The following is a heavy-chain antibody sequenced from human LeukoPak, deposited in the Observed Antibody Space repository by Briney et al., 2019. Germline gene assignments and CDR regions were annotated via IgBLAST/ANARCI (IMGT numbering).Heavy chain of an antibody. D-gene: IGHD3-10*01. CDR3: ARDYRVVRGANWFDP. J-gene: IGHJ5*02. CDR2: IYTSGST. CDR1: GGSISSYY. V-gene: IGHV4-4*07. Sequence: SETLSLTCTVSGGSISSYYWGWIRQPAGKGLEWIGRIYTSGSTNYNPSLKSRVTMSVDTSKNQFSLKLSSVTAADTAVYYCARDYRVVRGANWFDPWGQGTLVTVSS.